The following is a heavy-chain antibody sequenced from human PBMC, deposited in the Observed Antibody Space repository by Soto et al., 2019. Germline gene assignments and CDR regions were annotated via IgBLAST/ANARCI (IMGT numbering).Heavy chain of an antibody. CDR1: GDSVTSVSDY. CDR3: ARGVGFGYYYYHMDL. CDR2: IYYSGSA. J-gene: IGHJ6*02. D-gene: IGHD3-10*01. V-gene: IGHV4-61*01. Sequence: SSETLSLTCTVSGDSVTSVSDYWSWIRQPPGKGLEWIGYIYYSGSADYNPSLGSRVTISIDTSKNQFSLKLTSVTAADTAVYYCARGVGFGYYYYHMDLWGQGITVTVSS.